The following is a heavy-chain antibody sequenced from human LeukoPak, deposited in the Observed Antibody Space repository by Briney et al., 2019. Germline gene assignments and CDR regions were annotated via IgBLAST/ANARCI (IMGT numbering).Heavy chain of an antibody. Sequence: SETLSLTCTVSGGPVSSGSYYWSWLRQPPGKGLEWIGYIYYSGSTNYNPSLKSRVTISVDTSKNQFSLKLSSVTAADTAVYYCARVRGSYFVDYWGQGTLVTVSS. V-gene: IGHV4-61*01. D-gene: IGHD1-26*01. CDR2: IYYSGST. CDR3: ARVRGSYFVDY. J-gene: IGHJ4*02. CDR1: GGPVSSGSYY.